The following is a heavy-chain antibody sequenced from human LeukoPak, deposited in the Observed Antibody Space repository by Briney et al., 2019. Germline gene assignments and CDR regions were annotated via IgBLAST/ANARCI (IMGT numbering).Heavy chain of an antibody. J-gene: IGHJ4*02. Sequence: ASVKVSCKASGGTFSSYAISWVRQAPGQGLEWMGWINPNSGGTNYAQKFQGRVTMTRDTSISTAYMELSRLRSDDTAVYYCARGSGSQPLPSDYWGQGTLVTVSS. V-gene: IGHV1-2*02. CDR1: GGTFSSYA. CDR3: ARGSGSQPLPSDY. CDR2: INPNSGGT. D-gene: IGHD1-26*01.